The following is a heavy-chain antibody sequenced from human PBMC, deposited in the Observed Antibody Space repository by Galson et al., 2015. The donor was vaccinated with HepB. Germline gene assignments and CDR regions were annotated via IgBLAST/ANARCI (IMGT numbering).Heavy chain of an antibody. Sequence: SLRLSCAASGFTFSSYSMNWVRQAPGKGLEWVSSISSSSSYIYYADSVKGRFTISRDNAKNSLYLQMNSLRAEDTAVYYCASGSSCLYYYGMDVWGQGTTVTVSS. CDR3: ASGSSCLYYYGMDV. V-gene: IGHV3-21*01. J-gene: IGHJ6*02. D-gene: IGHD6-13*01. CDR1: GFTFSSYS. CDR2: ISSSSSYI.